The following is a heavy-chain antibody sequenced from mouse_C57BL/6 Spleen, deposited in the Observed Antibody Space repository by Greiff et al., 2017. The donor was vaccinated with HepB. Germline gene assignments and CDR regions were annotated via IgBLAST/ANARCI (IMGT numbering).Heavy chain of an antibody. CDR1: GFSLTSYG. Sequence: QVQLKQSGPGLVQPSQSLSITCTVPGFSLTSYGVHWVRQSPGKGLEWLGVIWSGGGTDYNAAFISSLSISKDNSKSQVFFQMNSLQTDDTAIYYCARYYYAMDYWGQGTSVTVSS. CDR3: ARYYYAMDY. J-gene: IGHJ4*01. V-gene: IGHV2-2*01. CDR2: IWSGGGT.